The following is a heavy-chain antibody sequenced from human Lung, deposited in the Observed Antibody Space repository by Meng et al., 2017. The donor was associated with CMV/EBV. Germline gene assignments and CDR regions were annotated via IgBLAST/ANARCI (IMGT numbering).Heavy chain of an antibody. CDR3: ARLLRGYDSVGWFDP. CDR1: GDSVSSGPYY. V-gene: IGHV4-61*01. Sequence: SETLSLXXTVSGDSVSSGPYYWSWIRQPPGKGLEWIGYLYYSGDTNYNPSRKSRVTMSVDTSKNQFSLKLRSVTAADTAVYYCARLLRGYDSVGWFDPWGQGTXVTVSS. J-gene: IGHJ5*02. CDR2: LYYSGDT. D-gene: IGHD3-3*01.